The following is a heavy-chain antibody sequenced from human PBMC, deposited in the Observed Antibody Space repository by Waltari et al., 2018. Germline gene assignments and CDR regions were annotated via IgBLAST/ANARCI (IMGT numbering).Heavy chain of an antibody. CDR2: ISSSSSYI. CDR3: ARAGGGATTGEAFDI. Sequence: EVQLVESGGGLVKPGGSLRLSCAASGFTFSSYSMNWVRQAPGKGLEWVSSISSSSSYIYYADSVKGRFTISRDNAKNSLYLQMNSRRAEDTAVYYCARAGGGATTGEAFDIWGQGTMVTVSS. D-gene: IGHD1-26*01. CDR1: GFTFSSYS. J-gene: IGHJ3*02. V-gene: IGHV3-21*01.